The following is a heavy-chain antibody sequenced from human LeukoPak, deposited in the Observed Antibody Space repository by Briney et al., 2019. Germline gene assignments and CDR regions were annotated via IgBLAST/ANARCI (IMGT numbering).Heavy chain of an antibody. Sequence: ASVKVSCKASGGTFSSYAISWVRQAPGQGLEWMGGIIPIFGTANYAQKFQGRVTITADKSTSTAYMELSSLRSEDTAVYYCARAGVVRGVIGSVDYWGQGTLVTVSS. V-gene: IGHV1-69*06. D-gene: IGHD3-10*01. CDR1: GGTFSSYA. J-gene: IGHJ4*02. CDR2: IIPIFGTA. CDR3: ARAGVVRGVIGSVDY.